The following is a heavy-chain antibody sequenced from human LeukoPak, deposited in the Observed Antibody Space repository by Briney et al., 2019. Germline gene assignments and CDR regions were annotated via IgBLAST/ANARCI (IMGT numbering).Heavy chain of an antibody. CDR2: IIPILGIA. D-gene: IGHD2-2*01. Sequence: ASVKVSCKASGGTFSSYAISWVRQAPGQGLEWMGRIIPILGIANYAQKFQGRVTITADKSTSTAYMELSSLRSDDTAVYYCARVISSTSPPDVWGKGTTVTVSS. CDR1: GGTFSSYA. V-gene: IGHV1-69*04. CDR3: ARVISSTSPPDV. J-gene: IGHJ6*04.